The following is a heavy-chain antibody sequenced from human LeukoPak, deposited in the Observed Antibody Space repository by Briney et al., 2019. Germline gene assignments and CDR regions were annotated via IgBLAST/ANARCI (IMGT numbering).Heavy chain of an antibody. CDR3: ARTQGSHWFDS. Sequence: SETLSLTCSASGASIDTRDYYWSWLRQHPVQGLEWIGYISYRGASYNNPSLKSRLTLSIDTSRNQFSLRLTSVTSADTAVYYCARTQGSHWFDSWGQGALVLVSS. CDR1: GASIDTRDYY. V-gene: IGHV4-31*03. J-gene: IGHJ5*01. CDR2: ISYRGAS.